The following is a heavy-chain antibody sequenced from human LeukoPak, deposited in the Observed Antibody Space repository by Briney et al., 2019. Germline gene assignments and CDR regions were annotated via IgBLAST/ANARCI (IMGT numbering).Heavy chain of an antibody. CDR2: ISGSGGST. Sequence: GGSLRLSCAAFGFTFSSYAMSWVRQAPGKGLEWVSAISGSGGSTYYADSVKGRFTISRDNSKNTLYLQMNSLRAEDTAVYYCAKDVFLTGYYNVGGDFDYWGQGTLVTVSS. J-gene: IGHJ4*02. V-gene: IGHV3-23*01. CDR3: AKDVFLTGYYNVGGDFDY. CDR1: GFTFSSYA. D-gene: IGHD3-9*01.